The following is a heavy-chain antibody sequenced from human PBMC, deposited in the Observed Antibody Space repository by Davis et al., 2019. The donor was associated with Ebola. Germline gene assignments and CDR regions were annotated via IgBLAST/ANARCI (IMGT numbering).Heavy chain of an antibody. J-gene: IGHJ4*02. Sequence: GESLKISCAASGFTFSSYSMNWVRQAPGKGLEWVSSISSSSSYIYYADSVKGRFTISRDNAKNSLYLQMNSLRAEDTAVYYCARGLLWFGELPLPYFDYWGQGTLVTVSS. V-gene: IGHV3-21*01. CDR3: ARGLLWFGELPLPYFDY. D-gene: IGHD3-10*01. CDR2: ISSSSSYI. CDR1: GFTFSSYS.